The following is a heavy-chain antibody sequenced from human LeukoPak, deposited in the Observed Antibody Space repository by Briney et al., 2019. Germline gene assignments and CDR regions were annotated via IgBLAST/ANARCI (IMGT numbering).Heavy chain of an antibody. CDR3: ARDRYSSGWYYDYYYYGMDV. D-gene: IGHD6-19*01. V-gene: IGHV3-48*02. Sequence: GGSLRLSCAASGFTFSSYSMNWVRQAPGKGLEWVSYISSSSTIYYADSVKGRFTISRDNAKNSLYLQMNSLRDEDTAVYYCARDRYSSGWYYDYYYYGMDVWGQGTTVTVSS. J-gene: IGHJ6*02. CDR2: ISSSSTI. CDR1: GFTFSSYS.